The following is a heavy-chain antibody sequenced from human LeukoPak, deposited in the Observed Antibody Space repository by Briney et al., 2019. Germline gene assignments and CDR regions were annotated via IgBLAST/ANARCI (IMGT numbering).Heavy chain of an antibody. CDR1: GFTFTSSA. D-gene: IGHD5-18*01. Sequence: SVKVSCKASGFTFTSSAMQWVRQARGQRLEWIGWIVVGSGNTNYAQKFQERVTITRDMSTSTAYMELSSLRSEDTAVYYCAAAGYSYGYNYYHYMDVWGKGTTVTVSS. V-gene: IGHV1-58*02. CDR3: AAAGYSYGYNYYHYMDV. CDR2: IVVGSGNT. J-gene: IGHJ6*03.